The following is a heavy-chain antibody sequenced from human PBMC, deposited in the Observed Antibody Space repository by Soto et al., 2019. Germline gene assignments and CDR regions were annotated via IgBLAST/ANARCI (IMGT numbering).Heavy chain of an antibody. CDR3: ARIRWFGELFHFDY. CDR2: IYYSGST. V-gene: IGHV4-61*01. D-gene: IGHD3-10*01. CDR1: GGSVSSGSYY. Sequence: SETLSLTCTVSGGSVSSGSYYWSWIRQPPGKGLEWIGYIYYSGSTNYNPSLKSRVTISVDTSKNQFSLKLSSVTAADTAVYYCARIRWFGELFHFDYWGQGTLVTVSS. J-gene: IGHJ4*02.